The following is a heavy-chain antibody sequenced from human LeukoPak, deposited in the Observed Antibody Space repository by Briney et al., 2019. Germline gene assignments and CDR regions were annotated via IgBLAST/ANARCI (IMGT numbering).Heavy chain of an antibody. Sequence: ASVKVSCKVSGYTFTGYYMHWVRQAPGQGLEWMGWINPNSGGTKYAQKFQGRFTMTRDTSISTAYMELSRLRSDDTAVYYCARENSSGYYPDAFDIWGQGTMVTVSS. V-gene: IGHV1-2*02. CDR3: ARENSSGYYPDAFDI. D-gene: IGHD3-22*01. CDR2: INPNSGGT. J-gene: IGHJ3*02. CDR1: GYTFTGYY.